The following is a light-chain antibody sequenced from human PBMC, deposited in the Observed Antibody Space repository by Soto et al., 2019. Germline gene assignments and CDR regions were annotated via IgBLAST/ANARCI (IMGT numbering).Light chain of an antibody. CDR3: QHVNSFPPFT. CDR2: AAS. J-gene: IGKJ4*01. Sequence: DIQLTQSPSFLSASVGDRVTITCRAGQDISSSLAWYQQKPGKAPKILMYAASSLESWVPSRFSGSGSGTEFTLTISSLQPDDFATYYCQHVNSFPPFTFGGGTTVEI. V-gene: IGKV1-9*01. CDR1: QDISSS.